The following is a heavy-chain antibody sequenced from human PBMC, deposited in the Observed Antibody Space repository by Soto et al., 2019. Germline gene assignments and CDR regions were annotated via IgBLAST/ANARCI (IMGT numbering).Heavy chain of an antibody. V-gene: IGHV3-23*01. CDR2: ISGSGGST. CDR3: AKSELLYSFPSGIDY. Sequence: PGGSLRLSCAASGFTFSSYAMSWVRQAPGKGLEWVSAISGSGGSTYYADSVKGRFTISRDNSKNTLYLQMNSLRAEDTAVYYCAKSELLYSFPSGIDYWGQGTLVTVSS. CDR1: GFTFSSYA. D-gene: IGHD2-2*02. J-gene: IGHJ4*02.